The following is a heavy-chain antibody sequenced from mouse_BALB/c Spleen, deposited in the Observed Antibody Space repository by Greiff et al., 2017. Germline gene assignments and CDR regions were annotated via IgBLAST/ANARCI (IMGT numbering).Heavy chain of an antibody. V-gene: IGHV5-6-4*01. J-gene: IGHJ4*01. CDR3: TREDYRGAMDY. CDR1: GFTFSSYT. CDR2: ISSGGSYT. D-gene: IGHD2-14*01. Sequence: EVMLVESGGGLVKPGGSLKLSCAASGFTFSSYTMSWVRQTPEKRLEWVATISSGGSYTYYPDSVKGRFTISRDNAKNPLYLQMSSLKSEDTAMYYCTREDYRGAMDYWGQGTSVTVSS.